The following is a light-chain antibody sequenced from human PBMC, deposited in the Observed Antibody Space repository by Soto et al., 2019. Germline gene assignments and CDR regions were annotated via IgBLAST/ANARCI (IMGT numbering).Light chain of an antibody. CDR1: QSVGSK. Sequence: EVVMTQSPATLSVSPGERATLSCRASQSVGSKLAWYQQKPGQAPRLLIFDAFTRATGIPDRFSGSGSGTEFTLFISSLQSEEFAVYYCQQYNNWPPLTFGGGTKVEI. CDR3: QQYNNWPPLT. V-gene: IGKV3-15*01. J-gene: IGKJ4*01. CDR2: DAF.